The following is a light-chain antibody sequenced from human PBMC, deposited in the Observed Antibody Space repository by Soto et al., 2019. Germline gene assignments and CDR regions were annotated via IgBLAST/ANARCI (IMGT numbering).Light chain of an antibody. CDR2: HKN. J-gene: IGLJ3*02. CDR3: AAWDDSLNGVV. V-gene: IGLV1-44*01. Sequence: QSVLTQPPSASGTPGQRVTISCSGSSSNIGSNTVNWYQQLPGTSPKLLIYHKNQRPSGVPDRFSGSKSGTSASLAISGLQSEDEADYYCAAWDDSLNGVVFGGGTKVTVL. CDR1: SSNIGSNT.